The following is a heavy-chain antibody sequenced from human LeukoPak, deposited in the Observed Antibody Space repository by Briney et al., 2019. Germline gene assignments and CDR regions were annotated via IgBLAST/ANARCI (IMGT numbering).Heavy chain of an antibody. CDR1: GFTFSSYA. CDR2: ISGSGGST. V-gene: IGHV3-23*01. CDR3: AKASGSSSWYAWFDP. D-gene: IGHD6-13*01. Sequence: GGSLRLSCAASGFTFSSYAVSWVRQGPGNGRGWGSAISGSGGSTYYADSVKGRFTISRDNSKNTLYLQMNSLRAEDTAVYYCAKASGSSSWYAWFDPWGQGTLVTVSS. J-gene: IGHJ5*02.